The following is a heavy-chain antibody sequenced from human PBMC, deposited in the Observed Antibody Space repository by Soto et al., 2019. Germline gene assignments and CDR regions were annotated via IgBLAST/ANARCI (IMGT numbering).Heavy chain of an antibody. CDR3: AKDRRYCSGGACYIIDY. D-gene: IGHD2-15*01. J-gene: IGHJ4*02. Sequence: GGSLRLSCAASGFTFSSYAMTWVRQAPGKGLEWASTISGSGGSTYYADSVKGRFTISRDNSRNTLFLQMNSLRADDTAVYYCAKDRRYCSGGACYIIDYWGRGTLVTVSS. CDR1: GFTFSSYA. CDR2: ISGSGGST. V-gene: IGHV3-23*01.